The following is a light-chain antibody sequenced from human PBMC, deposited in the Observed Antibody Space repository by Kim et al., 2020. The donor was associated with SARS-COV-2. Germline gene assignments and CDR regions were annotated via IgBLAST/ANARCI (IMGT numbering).Light chain of an antibody. CDR3: CSFGSPYIFRM. CDR1: SNDILGSYY. V-gene: IGLV2-11*01. Sequence: QSSPTQPRSVSGSPGQSVTISCSGISNDILGSYYVSWYQQHPGRAPKVMIYDVNKLPSGVPDRFSGSRSGNTASLTISELQAEDEADYYCCSFGSPYIFRMVGGVTQLTVL. J-gene: IGLJ2*01. CDR2: DVN.